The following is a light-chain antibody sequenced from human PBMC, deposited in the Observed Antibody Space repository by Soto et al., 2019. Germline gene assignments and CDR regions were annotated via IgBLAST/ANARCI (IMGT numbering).Light chain of an antibody. CDR2: LEGSGSY. CDR1: SGHSSYI. CDR3: ATWDSHTRV. Sequence: QAVVTQSSSASASLGSSVKLTCTLSSGHSSYIIAWHHQQPGKAPRYLMKLEGSGSYNKGSGVPDRFSGSSSGSDRYLTISNLQLEYAANYYCATWDSHTRVFGAGTKLTVL. J-gene: IGLJ2*01. V-gene: IGLV4-60*02.